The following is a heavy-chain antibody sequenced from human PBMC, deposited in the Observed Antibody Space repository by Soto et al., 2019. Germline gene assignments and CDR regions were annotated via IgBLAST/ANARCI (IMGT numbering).Heavy chain of an antibody. D-gene: IGHD3-10*01. Sequence: QVQLQQWGAGLLKPSETLSLSCAVYGGYFNDNYYTWFRQPPGKGLEWIGEISRSGTTKYIPSLKSRASISFDTSKTQVALKVTSVTAADTAVYYCATSLWFGTQVELGGQGALVTVSS. J-gene: IGHJ4*02. CDR1: GGYFNDNY. V-gene: IGHV4-34*01. CDR3: ATSLWFGTQVEL. CDR2: ISRSGTT.